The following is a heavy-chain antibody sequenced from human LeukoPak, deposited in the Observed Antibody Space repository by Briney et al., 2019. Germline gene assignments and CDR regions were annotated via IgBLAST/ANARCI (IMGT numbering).Heavy chain of an antibody. Sequence: PGGSLRLSCAASGFTFSSNYMNWVRQAPGKGLEWVSVIYSGGSTYYADSVKGRFTISRDKSKNTLYLQMYSLRAEDTAVYYCARDDLDYPFDYWGQGTQVTVSS. D-gene: IGHD4-11*01. CDR1: GFTFSSNY. V-gene: IGHV3-66*02. J-gene: IGHJ4*02. CDR2: IYSGGST. CDR3: ARDDLDYPFDY.